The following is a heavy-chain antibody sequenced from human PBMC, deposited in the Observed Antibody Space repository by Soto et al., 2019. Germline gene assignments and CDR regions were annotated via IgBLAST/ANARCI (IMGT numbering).Heavy chain of an antibody. J-gene: IGHJ6*03. Sequence: GGSLRLSCVASGFTFSRYVMTWVRQAPGKGLEWVSTINSNGGSTYYADSVKGRFTISRDNSKNSLYLQMNSLRAEDTAVYYCARDLRGSSSWYFYYYYMDVWGKGTTVTVSS. D-gene: IGHD6-13*01. V-gene: IGHV3-23*01. CDR3: ARDLRGSSSWYFYYYYMDV. CDR2: INSNGGST. CDR1: GFTFSRYV.